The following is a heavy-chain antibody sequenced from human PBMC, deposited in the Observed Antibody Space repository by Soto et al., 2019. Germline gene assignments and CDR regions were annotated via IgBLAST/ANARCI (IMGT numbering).Heavy chain of an antibody. CDR2: INPSGGST. Sequence: QVQLVQSGAEVKKPGASVKVSCKASGYTFTSYYMHWVRQAPGQGLEWMGIINPSGGSTSYAQKFPGRVTMTRDTSTSTVYMELSSLRSEDTAVYYCARDLPIAAAGTGGMDVWGQGTTVTVSS. CDR1: GYTFTSYY. V-gene: IGHV1-46*03. D-gene: IGHD6-13*01. CDR3: ARDLPIAAAGTGGMDV. J-gene: IGHJ6*02.